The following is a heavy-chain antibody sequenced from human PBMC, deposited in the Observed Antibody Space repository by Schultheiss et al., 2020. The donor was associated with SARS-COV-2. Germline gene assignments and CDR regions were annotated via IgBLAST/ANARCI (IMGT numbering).Heavy chain of an antibody. D-gene: IGHD2-15*01. V-gene: IGHV3-23*01. Sequence: GGSLRLSCSASGFTLSFFAMTWVRQGPGKGLEWVSLISGSGSGTFYADSVKGRFTISRDMSKNTLYLQMNSLRDEDTAVYYCVRDHRWSFDSWGQGTLVTVSS. CDR2: ISGSGSGT. CDR3: VRDHRWSFDS. J-gene: IGHJ4*02. CDR1: GFTLSFFA.